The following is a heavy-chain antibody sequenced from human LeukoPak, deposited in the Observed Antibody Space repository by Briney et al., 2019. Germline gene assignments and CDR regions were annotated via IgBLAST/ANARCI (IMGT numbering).Heavy chain of an antibody. CDR2: IKSKTDGGTT. V-gene: IGHV3-15*01. CDR3: TTEIGGGSDN. Sequence: GGSLRLSCAASGFTFSNTWMSWVRQVPGKGLEWAGRIKSKTDGGTTDYAAPLKGRFTISRDDSKNTLYLQMNSLKTEDTAVYYCTTEIGGGSDNWGQGTLVTVSS. CDR1: GFTFSNTW. D-gene: IGHD1-26*01. J-gene: IGHJ4*02.